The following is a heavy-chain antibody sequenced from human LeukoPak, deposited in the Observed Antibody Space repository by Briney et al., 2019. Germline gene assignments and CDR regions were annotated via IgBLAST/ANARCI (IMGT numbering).Heavy chain of an antibody. D-gene: IGHD3-10*01. Sequence: PGRSPRLSCAASGFTFDDYAMHWVRQAPGKGLEWVSGISWNSGSIGYADSVKGRFTISRDNAKNSLYLQMNSLRAEDTAVYYCARERQANYYGSGSYDYWGQGTLVTVSS. CDR2: ISWNSGSI. V-gene: IGHV3-9*01. CDR1: GFTFDDYA. CDR3: ARERQANYYGSGSYDY. J-gene: IGHJ4*02.